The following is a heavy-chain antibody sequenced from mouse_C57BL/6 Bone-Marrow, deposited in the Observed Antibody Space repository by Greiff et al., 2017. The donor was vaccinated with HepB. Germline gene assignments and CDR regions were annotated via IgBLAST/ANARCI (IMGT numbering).Heavy chain of an antibody. CDR1: GFTFSDFY. V-gene: IGHV7-1*01. CDR2: SRNKANDYTT. D-gene: IGHD1-1*01. J-gene: IGHJ1*03. CDR3: ARDASYYYGSSYWYCDV. Sequence: EVKLVESGGGLVQSGRSLRLSCATSGFTFSDFYMEWVRQAPGKGLEWIAASRNKANDYTTEYSASVKGRFIVSRDTSQSILYLQMNALRAEDTAIYYCARDASYYYGSSYWYCDVWGTGTTVTVSS.